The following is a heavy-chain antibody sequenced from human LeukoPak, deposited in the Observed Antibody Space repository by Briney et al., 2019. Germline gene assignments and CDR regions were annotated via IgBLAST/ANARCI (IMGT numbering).Heavy chain of an antibody. J-gene: IGHJ4*02. D-gene: IGHD6-19*01. CDR1: GTTFSRDW. V-gene: IGHV3-7*03. CDR3: AGGAGWLVDY. CDR2: IKQDGSEK. Sequence: GGSLRLSCEAAGTTFSRDWMNWVRQAPGEGLEWVANIKQDGSEKYYVASVKGRFTISRDNAKNSLYLPMNSQRAEDTAVYYCAGGAGWLVDYWGQGTLVTVSS.